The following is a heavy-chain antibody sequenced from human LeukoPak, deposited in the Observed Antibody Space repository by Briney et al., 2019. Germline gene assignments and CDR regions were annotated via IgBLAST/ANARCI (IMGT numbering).Heavy chain of an antibody. Sequence: ASVKVSCKASGYTFTSYAISWVRQAPGQGLEWMGWISGYNGHTYSAQKFQGRLTMTTDTSTSTADMELRGLTSDDTAVFYCARGFSANYYDYGGQGTLVTVSS. CDR1: GYTFTSYA. D-gene: IGHD1-26*01. CDR2: ISGYNGHT. CDR3: ARGFSANYYDY. V-gene: IGHV1-18*01. J-gene: IGHJ4*02.